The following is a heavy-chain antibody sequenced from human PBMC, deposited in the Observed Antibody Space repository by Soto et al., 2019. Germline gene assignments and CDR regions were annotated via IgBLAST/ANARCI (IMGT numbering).Heavy chain of an antibody. Sequence: QVQLVQSGAEVKKPGASVKVSCKASGYTCTGYYMHWVRQAPGQGLALMGSSNPNRGGTNYAQKSQGWVSRTRDTSISTAYMELSRLRSDETAVYYCGRDTRQAERWLPSEGDDAFDIWGQGTMVTVSS. CDR2: SNPNRGGT. V-gene: IGHV1-2*04. CDR3: GRDTRQAERWLPSEGDDAFDI. CDR1: GYTCTGYY. D-gene: IGHD5-12*01. J-gene: IGHJ3*02.